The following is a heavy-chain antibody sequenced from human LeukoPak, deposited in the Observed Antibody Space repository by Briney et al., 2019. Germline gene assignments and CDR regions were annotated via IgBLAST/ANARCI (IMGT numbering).Heavy chain of an antibody. CDR2: INPSGGST. CDR1: GYTFTSYY. J-gene: IGHJ6*03. CDR3: AREGTYGSGSYRKGIMDV. Sequence: ASVKVSCKASGYTFTSYYMHWVRQAPGQGLEWMGIINPSGGSTSYAQKFQGRVTMTRDMSTRIVYMELSSLSFEDTAVYYCAREGTYGSGSYRKGIMDVWGKGTTVTISS. V-gene: IGHV1-46*01. D-gene: IGHD3-10*01.